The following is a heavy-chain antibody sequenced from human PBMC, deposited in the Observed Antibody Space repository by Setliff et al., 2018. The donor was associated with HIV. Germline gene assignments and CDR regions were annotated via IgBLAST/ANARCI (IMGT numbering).Heavy chain of an antibody. V-gene: IGHV4-34*01. J-gene: IGHJ6*03. CDR3: NIYYYYYMDV. Sequence: LSLTCAVYGGSFSGYYWSWIRQPPGKGLEWIGEINHSGSTNYNPSLNSRVTISVDTSKNQFSLKLSSVTAADTAVYYCNIYYYYYMDVWGKGTTVTVSS. CDR2: INHSGST. CDR1: GGSFSGYY.